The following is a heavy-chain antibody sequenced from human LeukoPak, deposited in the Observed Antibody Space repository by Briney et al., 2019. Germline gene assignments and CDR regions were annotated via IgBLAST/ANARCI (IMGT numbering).Heavy chain of an antibody. V-gene: IGHV1-2*02. D-gene: IGHD5-12*01. J-gene: IGHJ4*02. CDR2: INPEKRDT. Sequence: WASVKVSCKASGYTFTGYAIHWVRQAPGQGLEWMGWINPEKRDTGYAHKFQGRVTMTSDTSISTAYMELSSLRSDDTAVYYCAKKVRGPSHPLDFWGQGTPVTVSS. CDR3: AKKVRGPSHPLDF. CDR1: GYTFTGYA.